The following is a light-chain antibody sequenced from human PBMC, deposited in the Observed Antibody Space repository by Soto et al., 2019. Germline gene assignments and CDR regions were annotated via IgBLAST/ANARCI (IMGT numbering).Light chain of an antibody. CDR3: QQYNKWPQT. J-gene: IGKJ1*01. CDR2: GAS. Sequence: EAVLSQSPATLSVIPGERATLSCRASQSVATNLAWYQQRPGQAPRLLIYGASKRAIGLPARFSGSGSGTEFTLTITSLQSEDFAVYYCQQYNKWPQTFGQGTMV. CDR1: QSVATN. V-gene: IGKV3-15*01.